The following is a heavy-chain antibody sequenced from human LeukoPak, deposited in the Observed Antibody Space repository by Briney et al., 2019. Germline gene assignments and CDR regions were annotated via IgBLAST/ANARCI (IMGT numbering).Heavy chain of an antibody. V-gene: IGHV3-74*01. CDR1: GFTFSSHW. D-gene: IGHD3-16*01. CDR3: ARGAFGAYYMDV. J-gene: IGHJ6*03. Sequence: GGSLRLSCAASGFTFSSHWMHWVRQAPGKGLVWVSRINTDGSTTNYADSEKGRFTISRDNAENTLYLQIDSLRAEDAAVYYCARGAFGAYYMDVWGKGTTVTVSS. CDR2: INTDGSTT.